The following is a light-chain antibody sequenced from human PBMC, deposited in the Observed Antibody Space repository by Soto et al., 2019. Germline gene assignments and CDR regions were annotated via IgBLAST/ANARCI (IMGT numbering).Light chain of an antibody. V-gene: IGKV3-15*01. CDR3: QQYNNWPPFT. CDR2: GAS. Sequence: EIVMTQSPATLSVSPGERATLSCRASQSVSSNLAWSQQKPGQAPRLLIYGASTRATGIPARFIGSGSGTEFTLTISSLQSEDFAVYYCQQYNNWPPFTFGPGTKVDIK. J-gene: IGKJ3*01. CDR1: QSVSSN.